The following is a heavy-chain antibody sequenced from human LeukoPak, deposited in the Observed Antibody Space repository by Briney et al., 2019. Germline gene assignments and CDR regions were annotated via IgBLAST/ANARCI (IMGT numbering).Heavy chain of an antibody. CDR2: IKEDGTEQ. CDR3: ARAAPAAGSHYLFDS. Sequence: PGGSLRLSCAASGFTFSNAWMSWVRQAPGKGLEWVASIKEDGTEQYYVDSVKGRFTISRDNAKTSLFLKINSLRAEDTAVYFCARAAPAAGSHYLFDSWGQGTLVTVSS. V-gene: IGHV3-7*02. D-gene: IGHD6-13*01. CDR1: GFTFSNAW. J-gene: IGHJ4*02.